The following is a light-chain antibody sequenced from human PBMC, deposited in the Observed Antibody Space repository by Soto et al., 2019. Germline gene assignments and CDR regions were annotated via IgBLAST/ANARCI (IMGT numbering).Light chain of an antibody. J-gene: IGKJ1*01. CDR2: GAS. CDR1: QSVGND. Sequence: EIVVTQSPATLSASPGEKVILSCTTSQSVGNDLAWYQEKPGQAPRLLIYGASTRATGTPARFSGSGSGTEFTLTITSLQSEDFALYYCQQYHNLWTFGQGTKVDI. V-gene: IGKV3-15*01. CDR3: QQYHNLWT.